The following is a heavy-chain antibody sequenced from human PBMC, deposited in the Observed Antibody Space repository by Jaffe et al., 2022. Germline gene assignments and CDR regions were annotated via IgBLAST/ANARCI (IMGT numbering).Heavy chain of an antibody. V-gene: IGHV3-30*18. CDR3: AKSGSFGRSSSGAFDI. CDR2: ISYDGSNK. Sequence: QVQLVESGGGVVQPGRSLRLSCAASGFTFSSYGMHWVRQAPGKGLEWVAVISYDGSNKYYADSVKGRFTISRDNSKNTLYLQMNSLRAEDTAVYYCAKSGSFGRSSSGAFDIWGQGTMVTVSS. D-gene: IGHD6-6*01. J-gene: IGHJ3*02. CDR1: GFTFSSYG.